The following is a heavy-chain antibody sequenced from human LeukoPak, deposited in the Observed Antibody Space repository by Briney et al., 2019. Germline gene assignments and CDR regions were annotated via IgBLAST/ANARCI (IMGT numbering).Heavy chain of an antibody. D-gene: IGHD5-12*01. CDR1: GFTVSSNY. CDR2: IYTGGST. J-gene: IGHJ4*02. V-gene: IGHV3-53*01. CDR3: ARDQRAGWDSGYNDY. Sequence: GGSLRLSCAVSGFTVSSNYMSWVRQPPGKGLEWVSGIYTGGSTYSADSVKGRFTIFRDNSKNTLHLQMNSLRAEDTAVYYCARDQRAGWDSGYNDYWGQGTLVTVSS.